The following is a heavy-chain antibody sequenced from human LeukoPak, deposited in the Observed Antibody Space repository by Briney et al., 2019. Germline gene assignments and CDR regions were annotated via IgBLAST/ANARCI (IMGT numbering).Heavy chain of an antibody. J-gene: IGHJ4*02. CDR3: ASFVYDSSGYYYLGY. CDR2: IIPILGIA. Sequence: ASVKVSCKASGGTFSSYAISWVRQAPGQGLEWMGRIIPILGIANYAQKFRGRVTITADKSTSTAYMELSSLRSEDTAVYYCASFVYDSSGYYYLGYWGQGTLVTVSS. D-gene: IGHD3-22*01. V-gene: IGHV1-69*04. CDR1: GGTFSSYA.